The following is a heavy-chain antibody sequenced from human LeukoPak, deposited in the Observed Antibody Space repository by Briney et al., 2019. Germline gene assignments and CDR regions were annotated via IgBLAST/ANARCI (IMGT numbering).Heavy chain of an antibody. CDR1: GFTFSSSW. V-gene: IGHV3-7*01. J-gene: IGHJ4*02. D-gene: IGHD3-16*01. Sequence: GGSLRLSCAASGFTFSSSWMTWVRQAPGKGLEWLANTKGDGSDKNYVDSVKGRFTISRDNAKNSLFLQMSSLRGEDTALYYCATEHWGPNSWGQGTLVTVSS. CDR3: ATEHWGPNS. CDR2: TKGDGSDK.